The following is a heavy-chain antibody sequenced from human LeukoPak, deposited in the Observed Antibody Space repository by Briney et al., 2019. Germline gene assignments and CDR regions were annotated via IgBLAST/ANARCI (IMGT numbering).Heavy chain of an antibody. CDR2: IYYSGST. CDR1: GGSISSYY. CDR3: ATNSAYSSSWYIRGSFDP. D-gene: IGHD6-13*01. V-gene: IGHV4-59*12. Sequence: SETLSLTCTVSGGSISSYYWSWIRQPPGKGLEWIGYIYYSGSTNYNPSLKSRVTISVDTSKNQFSLKLSSVTAADTAVYYCATNSAYSSSWYIRGSFDPWGQGTLVTVSS. J-gene: IGHJ5*02.